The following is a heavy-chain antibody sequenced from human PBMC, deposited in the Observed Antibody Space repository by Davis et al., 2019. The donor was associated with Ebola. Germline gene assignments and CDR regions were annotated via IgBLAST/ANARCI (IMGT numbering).Heavy chain of an antibody. CDR2: PHYSGNT. V-gene: IGHV4-59*11. J-gene: IGHJ5*02. CDR3: AGAGYSSGWNFAP. D-gene: IGHD6-19*01. Sequence: MPSETLSPTCPLSGASISNHYWSWIRPPPGKGLEWIGSPHYSGNTNSNPSLKSRVTIPVDTSKNQFSLKLSSVTAADRAVYFCAGAGYSSGWNFAPWGQGTLVTVSS. CDR1: GASISNHY.